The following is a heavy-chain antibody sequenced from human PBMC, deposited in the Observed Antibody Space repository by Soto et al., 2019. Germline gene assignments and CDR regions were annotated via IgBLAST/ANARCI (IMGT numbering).Heavy chain of an antibody. V-gene: IGHV4-39*01. CDR2: IFFTGNI. D-gene: IGHD2-15*01. J-gene: IGHJ5*02. Sequence: SETLSLTCTVSGASLSSISYYWGWIRQPPGKGLEWVGSIFFTGNIYYNPPLKSRVTISVDTSRNQFSLMVNSVTAADTAVYYCASRHCSGGSCYNPGFDPWGQGALVTVSS. CDR3: ASRHCSGGSCYNPGFDP. CDR1: GASLSSISYY.